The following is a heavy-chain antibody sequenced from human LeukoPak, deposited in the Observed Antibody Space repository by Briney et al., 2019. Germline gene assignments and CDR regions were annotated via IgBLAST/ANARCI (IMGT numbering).Heavy chain of an antibody. D-gene: IGHD4-17*01. CDR3: ARDLARMGYGDYLKERESDAFDI. J-gene: IGHJ3*02. CDR1: GYTFTGYY. CDR2: ISPNSGGT. V-gene: IGHV1-2*06. Sequence: RASVKVSCKASGYTFTGYYMHWVRQAPGQGLEWMGRISPNSGGTNYAQKFQGRVTMTRDTSISTAYMELSRLRSDDTAAYYCARDLARMGYGDYLKERESDAFDIWGQGTVVTVSS.